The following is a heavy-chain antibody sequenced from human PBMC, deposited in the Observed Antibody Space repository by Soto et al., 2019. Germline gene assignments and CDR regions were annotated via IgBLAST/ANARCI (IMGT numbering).Heavy chain of an antibody. D-gene: IGHD4-17*01. Sequence: EVQLVESGGGLVKPGGSLRLSCAASGFTFSSYSMNWVRQAPGKGLEWVSSISSSSSYIYYADSVKGRFTISRDNAKNSLYLQMNSLRAEDTAVYYCARVTVTLQTRRYYYGMDVWGQGTTVTVSS. CDR2: ISSSSSYI. J-gene: IGHJ6*02. V-gene: IGHV3-21*01. CDR3: ARVTVTLQTRRYYYGMDV. CDR1: GFTFSSYS.